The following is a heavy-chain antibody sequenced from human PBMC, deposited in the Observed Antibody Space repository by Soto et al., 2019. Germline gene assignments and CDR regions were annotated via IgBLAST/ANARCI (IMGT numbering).Heavy chain of an antibody. D-gene: IGHD6-6*01. CDR3: ARRGPYSSSPLSNAFDI. CDR1: GYTFTSYG. V-gene: IGHV1-18*01. J-gene: IGHJ3*02. Sequence: VQLVQSGAEVKKPGASVTVSCEASGYTFTSYGISWVRQAPGQGLEWMGWTSVYNGNTNYAQKLQGRVTMTTDTSTNTAYMYLRSLRSDDTAVYYCARRGPYSSSPLSNAFDIWGQGTMVTVSS. CDR2: TSVYNGNT.